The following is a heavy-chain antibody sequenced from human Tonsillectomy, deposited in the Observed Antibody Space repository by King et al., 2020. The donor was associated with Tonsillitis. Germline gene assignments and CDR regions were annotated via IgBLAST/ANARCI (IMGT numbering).Heavy chain of an antibody. CDR1: GGSISSYY. CDR2: IYYSGCT. CDR3: ARDGVDFWSGYNYYCIDV. Sequence: QLQESGPGLVKPSETLSLTCTVSGGSISSYYWSWIRQPPGKGLEWIGYIYYSGCTNYNPSLKSRVTISVDTSKNQFSLRLSSVTAADTAFYYCARDGVDFWSGYNYYCIDVRGQGTTGTVPS. D-gene: IGHD3-3*01. J-gene: IGHJ6*02. V-gene: IGHV4-59*12.